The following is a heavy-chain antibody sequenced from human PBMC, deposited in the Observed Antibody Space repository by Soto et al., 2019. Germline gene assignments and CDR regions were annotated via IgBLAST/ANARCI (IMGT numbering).Heavy chain of an antibody. V-gene: IGHV3-23*04. Sequence: EVQLVESGGGLIQPGGSLRLSCAASEFTVSTNYMSWVRQAPGKGLEWVSAISGSGGSTYYADSVKGRFTISRDNSKNTLYLQMNSLRAEDTAVYYCAKEPGITGTTLWYWGQGTLVTVSS. J-gene: IGHJ4*02. D-gene: IGHD1-20*01. CDR1: EFTVSTNY. CDR3: AKEPGITGTTLWY. CDR2: ISGSGGST.